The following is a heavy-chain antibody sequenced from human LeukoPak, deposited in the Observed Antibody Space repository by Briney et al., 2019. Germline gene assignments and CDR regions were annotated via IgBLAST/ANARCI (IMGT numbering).Heavy chain of an antibody. CDR1: GFTFSSYW. CDR3: AGGIQFDY. J-gene: IGHJ4*02. Sequence: GGYLTLSCAASGFTFSSYWMSWVRKAPGKGLEWMANIKHDGSEKYYVDFVKGRFTISRDNAKNSLYLQMNSLRAEDTAVYYCAGGIQFDYWGQGTLVTVSS. V-gene: IGHV3-7*01. CDR2: IKHDGSEK.